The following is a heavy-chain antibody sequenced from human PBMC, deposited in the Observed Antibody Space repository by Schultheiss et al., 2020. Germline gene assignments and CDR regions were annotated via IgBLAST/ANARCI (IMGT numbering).Heavy chain of an antibody. CDR1: GGSISSYY. Sequence: SATLSLTCTVSGGSISSYYWSWIRQPPGKGLEWIGYIYYSGSTNYNPSLKSRVTISVDTSKNQFSLKLSSVTAADTAVYFCARDIVGATDYWGQGTLVTGYS. D-gene: IGHD1-26*01. J-gene: IGHJ4*02. CDR3: ARDIVGATDY. CDR2: IYYSGST. V-gene: IGHV4-59*01.